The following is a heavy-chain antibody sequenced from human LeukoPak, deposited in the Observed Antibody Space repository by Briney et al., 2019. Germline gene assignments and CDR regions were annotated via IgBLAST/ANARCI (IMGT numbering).Heavy chain of an antibody. CDR1: GGSISSSSYY. CDR2: IYTSGST. V-gene: IGHV4-61*02. Sequence: PSETLSLTCTVSGGSISSSSYYWGWIRQPPGKGLEWIGRIYTSGSTNYNPSLKSRVTISVDTSKNRFSLKLSSVTAADTAVYYCARDRKVNWFDPWGQGTLVTVSS. CDR3: ARDRKVNWFDP. J-gene: IGHJ5*02.